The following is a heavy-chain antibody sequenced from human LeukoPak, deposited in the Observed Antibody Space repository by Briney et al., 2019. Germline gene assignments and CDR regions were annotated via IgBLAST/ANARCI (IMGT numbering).Heavy chain of an antibody. J-gene: IGHJ4*02. CDR2: ITASGTAM. CDR3: ARDLGSSIDY. CDR1: GFTFSSYS. Sequence: GGSLRLSCAASGFTFSSYSMNWVRQAPGKGLEWVSHITASGTAMFYADSVKGRFTISRDNSKNTLYLQMNSLRAEDTAVYYCARDLGSSIDYWGQGTLVTVSS. D-gene: IGHD6-13*01. V-gene: IGHV3-48*01.